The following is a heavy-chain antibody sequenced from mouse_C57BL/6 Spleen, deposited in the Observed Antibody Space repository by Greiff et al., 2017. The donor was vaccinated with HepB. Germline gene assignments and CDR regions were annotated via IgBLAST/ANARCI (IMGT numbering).Heavy chain of an antibody. CDR3: ARRGYYYVSSYDYAMDY. V-gene: IGHV5-12*01. J-gene: IGHJ4*01. CDR1: GFTFSDYY. CDR2: IRNGGGST. D-gene: IGHD1-1*01. Sequence: EVMLVESGGGLVQPGGSLKLSCAASGFTFSDYYMYWVRQTPEKRLEWVAYIRNGGGSTYYPETVKGRFTISRDNAKNTLYLQMSRLKSEDTAMYYCARRGYYYVSSYDYAMDYWGQGTSVTVSS.